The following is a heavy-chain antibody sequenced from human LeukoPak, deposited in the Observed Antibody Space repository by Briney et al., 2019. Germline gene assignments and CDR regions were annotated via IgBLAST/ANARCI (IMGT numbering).Heavy chain of an antibody. D-gene: IGHD3-10*01. CDR1: GGTLSLTY. CDR2: ISHGGST. Sequence: SETLSLTCGVSGGTLSLTYWSWSRQAPGTGLEWIGEISHGGSTNYNPSLKSRVIISIDTSKNHFSLNLTSVTAADTAVYYCTRQQLSMLRGDTHWYFDVWGRGSLYSVSS. CDR3: TRQQLSMLRGDTHWYFDV. V-gene: IGHV4-34*08. J-gene: IGHJ2*01.